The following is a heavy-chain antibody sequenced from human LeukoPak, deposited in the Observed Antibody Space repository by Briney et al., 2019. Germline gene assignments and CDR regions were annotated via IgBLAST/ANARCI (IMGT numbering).Heavy chain of an antibody. CDR2: IYNSWNT. CDR3: AREQIGYGLDY. V-gene: IGHV4-59*11. J-gene: IGHJ4*02. D-gene: IGHD5-18*01. CDR1: SGSINNHY. Sequence: SETLSLTCIVSSGSINNHYWSWIRQPPGKGLEWIGYIYNSWNTNYNPSLQSRVTMSMDASRKQFSLNLTSVTAADTAVYYCAREQIGYGLDYWGQGTLVTVSS.